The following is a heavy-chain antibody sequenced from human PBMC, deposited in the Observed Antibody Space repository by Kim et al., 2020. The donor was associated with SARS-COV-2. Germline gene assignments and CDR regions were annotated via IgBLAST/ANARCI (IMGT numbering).Heavy chain of an antibody. D-gene: IGHD2-21*01. CDR1: GFTFSDYW. CDR2: IKSDGTTK. J-gene: IGHJ4*02. CDR3: TRGLIVAVTTFDY. Sequence: GGSLRLSCAASGFTFSDYWMHWVRQAPGKGLVWVSSIKSDGTTKNFADSVKGRFIISRDNPTNTLVLQMNSLRADDTAVYYCTRGLIVAVTTFDYWGQGTPVTVSS. V-gene: IGHV3-74*01.